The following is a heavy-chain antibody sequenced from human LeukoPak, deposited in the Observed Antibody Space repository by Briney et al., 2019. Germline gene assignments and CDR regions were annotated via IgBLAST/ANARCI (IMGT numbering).Heavy chain of an antibody. Sequence: PSETLSLTCTLSGASLASSSYYWGWIRQPPGKGLEWIGSIYYTGNTYYSPSLKSRVTMSLDPSKNRFSLKLSSVTAADTAVYYCARSQSQSGSYRYYFTYWGQGTLVTVSS. CDR2: IYYTGNT. D-gene: IGHD1-26*01. CDR3: ARSQSQSGSYRYYFTY. CDR1: GASLASSSYY. V-gene: IGHV4-39*07. J-gene: IGHJ4*02.